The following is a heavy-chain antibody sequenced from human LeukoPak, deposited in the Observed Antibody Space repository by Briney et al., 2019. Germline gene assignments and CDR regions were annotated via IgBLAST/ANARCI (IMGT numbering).Heavy chain of an antibody. Sequence: SETLSLTCTVSGGSIGTYYWSWIRQPPGKGLEWIGYIYYSGSTNYNSSLKSRVTILVDTSKNQFSLNLRSVTAADTAVYYCARGGYDFWSDYANWFDPWGQGALVTVSS. CDR2: IYYSGST. D-gene: IGHD3-3*01. V-gene: IGHV4-59*01. J-gene: IGHJ5*02. CDR3: ARGGYDFWSDYANWFDP. CDR1: GGSIGTYY.